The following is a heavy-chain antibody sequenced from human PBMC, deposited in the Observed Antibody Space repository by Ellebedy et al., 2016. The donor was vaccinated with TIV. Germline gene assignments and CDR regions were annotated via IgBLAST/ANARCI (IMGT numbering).Heavy chain of an antibody. CDR2: INAGNGNT. D-gene: IGHD7-27*01. J-gene: IGHJ4*02. V-gene: IGHV1-3*01. CDR3: ARGSGDWLFDY. CDR1: GYTFTSYA. Sequence: ASVKVSCKASGYTFTSYAMHWVRQAPGQRLEWMGWINAGNGNTKYSQKFQGRVTITRDTSTSTVYMELSSLRSEDTAVYYCARGSGDWLFDYWGQGTLVTVSS.